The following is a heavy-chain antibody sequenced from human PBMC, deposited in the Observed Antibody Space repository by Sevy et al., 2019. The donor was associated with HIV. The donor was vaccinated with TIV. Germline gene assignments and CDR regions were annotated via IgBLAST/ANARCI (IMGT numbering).Heavy chain of an antibody. CDR3: ARDEGYYDILTGYYYYYMDV. D-gene: IGHD3-9*01. V-gene: IGHV4-59*01. CDR1: GGSISSYY. CDR2: IYYSGST. Sequence: SETLSLTCTVSGGSISSYYWSWIRQPPGKGLEWIGYIYYSGSTNYNPSLKSRVTISVDTAKNQFSLKLSSVTAADTAVYYCARDEGYYDILTGYYYYYMDVWGKGTTVTVSS. J-gene: IGHJ6*03.